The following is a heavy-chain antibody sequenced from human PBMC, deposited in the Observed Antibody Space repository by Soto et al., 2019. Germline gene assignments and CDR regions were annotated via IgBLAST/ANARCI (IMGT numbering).Heavy chain of an antibody. J-gene: IGHJ5*02. CDR3: AVVPAAMPGHNWFDP. CDR2: INPSGGST. V-gene: IGHV1-46*01. Sequence: QVQLVQSGAEVKKPGASVKVSCKASGYTFTSYYMHWVRQAPGQGLEWMGIINPSGGSTSYAQKFQGRVTMTRDTSTSTVYMELSSLRSEDTAVYYCAVVPAAMPGHNWFDPWGQGTLVTVSS. CDR1: GYTFTSYY. D-gene: IGHD2-2*01.